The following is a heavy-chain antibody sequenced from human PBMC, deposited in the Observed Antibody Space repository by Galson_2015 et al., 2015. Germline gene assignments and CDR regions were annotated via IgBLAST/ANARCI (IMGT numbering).Heavy chain of an antibody. V-gene: IGHV7-4-1*02. CDR2: INTNTGNP. CDR1: GYTFTSYA. D-gene: IGHD3-3*01. J-gene: IGHJ2*01. Sequence: SVKVSCKASGYTFTSYAMNWVRQAPGQGLEWMGWINTNTGNPTYAQGFTGRFVFSLDTSVSTAYLQISSLKAEDTAVYYCARDPWGFFGVVSSDWYFDLWGRGTLVTVSS. CDR3: ARDPWGFFGVVSSDWYFDL.